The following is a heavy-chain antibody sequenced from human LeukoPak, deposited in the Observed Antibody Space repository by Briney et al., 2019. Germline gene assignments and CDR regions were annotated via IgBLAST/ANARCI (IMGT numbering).Heavy chain of an antibody. J-gene: IGHJ1*01. D-gene: IGHD2-15*01. CDR3: ARVACSGGSCYFEYFQH. V-gene: IGHV1-69*05. CDR1: GGTFSSYA. CDR2: IIPICGTA. Sequence: SVKVSCKASGGTFSSYAISWVPQAPGQGLEWIGGIIPICGTANYAQKFQGRVTITTDESTSTAYMELSSLRSEDTAVYYCARVACSGGSCYFEYFQHWGQGTLVTVSS.